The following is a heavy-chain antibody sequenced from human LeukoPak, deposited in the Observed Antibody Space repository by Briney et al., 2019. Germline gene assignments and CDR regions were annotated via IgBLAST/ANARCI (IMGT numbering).Heavy chain of an antibody. V-gene: IGHV3-23*01. CDR3: AKDISSDIVRGNFDY. J-gene: IGHJ4*02. CDR1: GLSGLAFSNYA. CDR2: ISGSGAII. D-gene: IGHD3-10*01. Sequence: GGSLRLSCGVSGLSGLAFSNYAMSWVRQAPGKGLEWVSFISGSGAIIEYADSVKGRFTISRDNAKYTLSLQMNSLRAEDTAVYYCAKDISSDIVRGNFDYWGQGTLVTVSS.